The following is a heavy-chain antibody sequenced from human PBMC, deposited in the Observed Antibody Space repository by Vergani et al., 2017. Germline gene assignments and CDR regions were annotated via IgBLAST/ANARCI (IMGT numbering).Heavy chain of an antibody. CDR2: INSAGSST. CDR3: ASVYGSGSSNNAFDI. J-gene: IGHJ3*02. V-gene: IGHV3-74*01. Sequence: EVQLVESGGGLVQPGGSLRLSCAASGFTFSRYWMHWVRQAPGKGLVWVSRINSAGSSTSYADSVKGRFTISSDNAKNTLYLQMNMLRAEDTAVYYCASVYGSGSSNNAFDIWGQGTMVTVSS. D-gene: IGHD3-10*01. CDR1: GFTFSRYW.